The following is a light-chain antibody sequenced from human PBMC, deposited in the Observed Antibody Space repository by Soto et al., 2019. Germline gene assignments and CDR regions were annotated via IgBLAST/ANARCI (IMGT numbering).Light chain of an antibody. V-gene: IGLV2-14*01. Sequence: QSVLTQPASVSGSPGQSITVSCTGTSRDVGNYNFVSWYQQHPGKAPKVIIYDVSNRPSGVSDRFSASKSGNTASLTISGLQTEDEAVYFCSSSTSGSVLFGGGTKSPS. CDR3: SSSTSGSVL. CDR2: DVS. J-gene: IGLJ3*02. CDR1: SRDVGNYNF.